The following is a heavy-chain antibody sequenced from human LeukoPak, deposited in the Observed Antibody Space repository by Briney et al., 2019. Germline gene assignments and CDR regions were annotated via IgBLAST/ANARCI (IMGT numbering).Heavy chain of an antibody. CDR3: ARVTNRAFDI. CDR1: GFSFSNYW. CDR2: INSDGSST. J-gene: IGHJ3*02. V-gene: IGHV3-74*01. D-gene: IGHD1/OR15-1a*01. Sequence: GGSLRLSCAASGFSFSNYWVHWVHQAPGKGLVWVSRINSDGSSTRYADSVKGRFTIPRDNTKSTLYLQMNSLRAEDTAVYYCARVTNRAFDIWGQGTMVTVSS.